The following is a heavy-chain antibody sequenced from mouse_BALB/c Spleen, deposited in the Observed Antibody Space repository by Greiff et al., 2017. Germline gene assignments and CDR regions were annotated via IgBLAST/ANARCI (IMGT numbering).Heavy chain of an antibody. CDR3: ARENWDGNFDY. Sequence: EVKLMESGGGLVQPGGSLRLSCATSGFTFSDFYMEWVRQPPGKRLEWIAASRNKANDYTTEYSASVKGRFIVSRDTSQSILYLQMNALRAEDTAIYYCARENWDGNFDYWGQGTTLTVSS. CDR2: SRNKANDYTT. CDR1: GFTFSDFY. J-gene: IGHJ2*01. D-gene: IGHD4-1*01. V-gene: IGHV7-1*02.